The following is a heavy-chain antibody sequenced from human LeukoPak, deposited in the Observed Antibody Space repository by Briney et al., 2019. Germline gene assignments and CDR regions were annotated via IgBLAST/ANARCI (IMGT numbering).Heavy chain of an antibody. D-gene: IGHD1-1*01. CDR3: ARQGQLSDYSGGS. J-gene: IGHJ5*02. Sequence: GESLKISCKASGYRFIDHWIGWVRQKPGKGLEWMGIIFPAGPDTRYSPSFQGRVTFSADESITTAYQQWNSLKASDTAMYFCARQGQLSDYSGGSWGQGTLVTVSS. CDR2: IFPAGPDT. CDR1: GYRFIDHW. V-gene: IGHV5-51*01.